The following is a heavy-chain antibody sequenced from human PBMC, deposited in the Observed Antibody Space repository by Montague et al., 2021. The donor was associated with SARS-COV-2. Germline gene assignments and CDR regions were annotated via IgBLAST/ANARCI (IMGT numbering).Heavy chain of an antibody. Sequence: SLRLSCAASGFTFSSYGMHWVRQAPGKGLEWVAVIWYDGSNKYYADSVKGRLTISRDNSKNTLYLQMNSLRAEDTAVYYCARDRVRAAAGTRYYFDYWGQGTLVTVSS. V-gene: IGHV3-33*01. D-gene: IGHD6-13*01. CDR3: ARDRVRAAAGTRYYFDY. CDR1: GFTFSSYG. CDR2: IWYDGSNK. J-gene: IGHJ4*02.